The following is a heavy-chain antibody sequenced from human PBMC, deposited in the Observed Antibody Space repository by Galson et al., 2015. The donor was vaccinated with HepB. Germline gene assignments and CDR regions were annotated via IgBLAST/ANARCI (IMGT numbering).Heavy chain of an antibody. CDR2: ITSNGGRN. Sequence: SLRLSCADSGFTFSRYAMTWVRQAPGKGLEWISSITSNGGRNFYTNSEPGRFTISRDNSRNTVVLQLSSLRPEDTAVYYCAKDGIMVSNNPYQLHFWGQGALVSVSS. J-gene: IGHJ4*02. D-gene: IGHD2-8*01. CDR3: AKDGIMVSNNPYQLHF. CDR1: GFTFSRYA. V-gene: IGHV3-23*01.